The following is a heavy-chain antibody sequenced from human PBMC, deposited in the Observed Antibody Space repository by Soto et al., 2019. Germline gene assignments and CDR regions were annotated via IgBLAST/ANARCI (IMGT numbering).Heavy chain of an antibody. Sequence: SETLSLTCAVSGYSISSGYYWGWIRQPPGKGLEWIGSIYHSGSTYYNPSLRSRVTISVDTSKNQFSLKLSSVTAADTAVYYCARDSEYYDSSGYYYDWGQGTLVTVSS. CDR3: ARDSEYYDSSGYYYD. CDR2: IYHSGST. CDR1: GYSISSGYY. D-gene: IGHD3-22*01. V-gene: IGHV4-38-2*02. J-gene: IGHJ4*02.